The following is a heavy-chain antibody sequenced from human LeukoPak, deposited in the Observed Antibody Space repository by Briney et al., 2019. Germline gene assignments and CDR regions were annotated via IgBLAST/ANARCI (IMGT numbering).Heavy chain of an antibody. CDR1: GFTFRNFA. J-gene: IGHJ4*02. V-gene: IGHV3-23*01. CDR2: IVGSGGST. CDR3: AKDPYYDSSGVLGY. Sequence: GGSLRLSCAASGFTFRNFAVNWVRQAPGKGLEWVSAIVGSGGSTYYADSVKGRFTISRDNSKNTLYLQMNSLRAEDTAVYYCAKDPYYDSSGVLGYWGQGTLVTVSS. D-gene: IGHD3-22*01.